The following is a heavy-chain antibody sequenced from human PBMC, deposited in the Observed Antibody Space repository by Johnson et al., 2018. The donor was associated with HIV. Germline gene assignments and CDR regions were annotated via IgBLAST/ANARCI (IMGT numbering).Heavy chain of an antibody. J-gene: IGHJ3*02. CDR1: GFTLSDHW. D-gene: IGHD3-22*01. Sequence: VRLVESGGGSGQPGGSLRLSCAVSGFTLSDHWMHWFRQVPGKGLAWVSRIDSVGRGTSYADSVKGRFTISRDNAKNTLSLQMNNLRAEDTAVYYCARAEGDYYDSGGWGPDAFEIWGRGTMVTVSS. V-gene: IGHV3-74*01. CDR3: ARAEGDYYDSGGWGPDAFEI. CDR2: IDSVGRGT.